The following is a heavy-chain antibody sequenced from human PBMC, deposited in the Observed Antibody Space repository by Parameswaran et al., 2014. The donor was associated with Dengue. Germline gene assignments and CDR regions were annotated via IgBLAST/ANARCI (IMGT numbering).Heavy chain of an antibody. Sequence: SWVRQAPGQGLEWMGGIIPIFGTANYAQKFQGRVTITADESTSTAYMELSSLRSEDTAVYYCARGPRVKELGYCSSTSCYLIPDYWGQGTLVTVSS. CDR3: ARGPRVKELGYCSSTSCYLIPDY. J-gene: IGHJ4*02. D-gene: IGHD2-2*01. V-gene: IGHV1-69*01. CDR2: IIPIFGTA.